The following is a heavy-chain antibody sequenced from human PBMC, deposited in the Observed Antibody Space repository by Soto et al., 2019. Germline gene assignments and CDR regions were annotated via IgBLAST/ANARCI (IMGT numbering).Heavy chain of an antibody. CDR1: GTSINSYS. Sequence: XETRSLACTVAGTSINSYSWSWIRQPPGKGLEWIGYIFYSGSTNYNPSLKSRVTVSVDTSKNQFSLKLSSVTAADTAVYYCARDRYYDNSGRYYYYYGMDVWGQGPTVTVSS. V-gene: IGHV4-59*01. J-gene: IGHJ6*02. CDR3: ARDRYYDNSGRYYYYYGMDV. CDR2: IFYSGST. D-gene: IGHD3-22*01.